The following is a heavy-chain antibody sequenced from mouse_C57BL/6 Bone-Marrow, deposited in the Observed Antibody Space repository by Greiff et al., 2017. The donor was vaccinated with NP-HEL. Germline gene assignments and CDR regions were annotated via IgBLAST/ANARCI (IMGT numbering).Heavy chain of an antibody. CDR2: IYPGGGYT. Sequence: QVQLQQSGAELVRPGTSVKMSCKASGYTFTNYWIGWAKQRPGHGLEWIGDIYPGGGYTNYNEKFKGKATLTADKSSSTAYMQFSSLTSEDSAIYDCARSGYDYDKAWFAYWGQGTLVTVSA. D-gene: IGHD2-4*01. V-gene: IGHV1-63*01. J-gene: IGHJ3*01. CDR3: ARSGYDYDKAWFAY. CDR1: GYTFTNYW.